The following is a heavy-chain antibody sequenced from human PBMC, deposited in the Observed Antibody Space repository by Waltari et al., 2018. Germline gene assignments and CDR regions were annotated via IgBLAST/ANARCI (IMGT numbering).Heavy chain of an antibody. J-gene: IGHJ4*02. Sequence: QLQLQESGPGLVKPSETLSLTCTVSGGSISSSSYYWGWIRQPPGKGLEWIGCIYSRGSTDYHPSRKSRVTISVDTSKNQFSLKLSSVTAGDTAVYYCASGILEWLYYWGQGTLVTVAA. CDR1: GGSISSSSYY. V-gene: IGHV4-39*07. CDR3: ASGILEWLYY. CDR2: IYSRGST. D-gene: IGHD3-3*01.